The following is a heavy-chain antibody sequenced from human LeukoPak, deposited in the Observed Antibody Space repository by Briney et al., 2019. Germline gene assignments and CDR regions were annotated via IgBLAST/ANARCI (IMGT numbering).Heavy chain of an antibody. V-gene: IGHV3-30*03. CDR1: GFTFSSYG. D-gene: IGHD2-2*01. CDR3: MTVVSAATRTT. Sequence: PGRSLRLSCAASGFTFSSYGMHWVRQAPGKGLEWVAVISYDGSNKYYADSVKGRFTISRDNSKNTLYLQMNSLRAEDTAVYYCMTVVSAATRTTWGQGTLVTVSS. J-gene: IGHJ4*02. CDR2: ISYDGSNK.